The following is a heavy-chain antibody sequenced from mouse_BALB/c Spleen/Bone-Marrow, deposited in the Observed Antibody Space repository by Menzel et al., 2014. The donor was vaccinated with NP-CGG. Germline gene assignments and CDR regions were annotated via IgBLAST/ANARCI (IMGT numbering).Heavy chain of an antibody. Sequence: QVQLKQLWPELGGPGESVKNSCKGSRYKFTDYAMHWGKARHSKSLEWVGLISTSSGNTHYNQKFKGKATMTVDKSSSTAYMELARLTSEDSAIYYCARNFYGSAYFDFWGQGSTLTVSS. CDR3: ARNFYGSAYFDF. V-gene: IGHV1-67*01. D-gene: IGHD1-1*01. CDR2: ISTSSGNT. CDR1: RYKFTDYA. J-gene: IGHJ2*01.